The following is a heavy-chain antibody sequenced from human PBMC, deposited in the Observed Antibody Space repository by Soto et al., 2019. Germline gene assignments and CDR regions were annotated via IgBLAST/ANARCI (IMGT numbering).Heavy chain of an antibody. V-gene: IGHV4-4*07. Sequence: WTWIRQPAGKGLEWMGRIYTSGTTHYNPSLKSRVTMSVDTSKNQFSLRLTSVTAADTAVYYCARDISAAGLDDRFDPWGQGTLVTVSS. CDR3: ARDISAAGLDDRFDP. D-gene: IGHD6-13*01. CDR2: IYTSGTT. J-gene: IGHJ5*02.